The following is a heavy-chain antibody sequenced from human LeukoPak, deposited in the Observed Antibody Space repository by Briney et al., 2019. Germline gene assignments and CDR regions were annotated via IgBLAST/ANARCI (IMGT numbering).Heavy chain of an antibody. V-gene: IGHV4-59*01. D-gene: IGHD3-10*01. CDR1: GGSISSYY. CDR3: ARDGGYYGSGSYYNI. CDR2: IYYSGST. J-gene: IGHJ4*02. Sequence: SETLSLTCTVSGGSISSYYWSWIRQPPGKGLEWIGYIYYSGSTNYNPSLKSRGTISVDTSKNQFSLKLSSVTAADTAVYYCARDGGYYGSGSYYNIWGQGTLVTVSS.